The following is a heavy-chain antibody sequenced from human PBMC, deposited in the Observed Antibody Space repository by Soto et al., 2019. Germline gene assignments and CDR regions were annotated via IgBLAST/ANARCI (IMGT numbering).Heavy chain of an antibody. CDR1: GFTFSSYS. D-gene: IGHD3-22*01. V-gene: IGHV3-48*01. J-gene: IGHJ4*02. CDR2: ITSGSSTI. CDR3: ASRSLEHCFSSGCSAPYAY. Sequence: GGSLRLSCVVSGFTFSSYSMDWVRQAPGKGLEWVSYITSGSSTIHYADSVKGRFTSSRDNAKNSVCLQMNSLRVEDTAVYYSASRSLEHCFSSGCSAPYAYWGQGALVTVSS.